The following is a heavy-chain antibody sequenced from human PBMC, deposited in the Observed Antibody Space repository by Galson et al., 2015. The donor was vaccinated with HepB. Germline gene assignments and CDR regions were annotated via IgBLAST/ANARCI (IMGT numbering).Heavy chain of an antibody. CDR3: IIKWSYLAPDIDY. J-gene: IGHJ4*02. D-gene: IGHD3-10*01. CDR1: GFIFSGST. Sequence: SLRLSCAVSGFIFSGSTVHWVRQASGKGLEWVGRIRSEANSYSAASTESVKGRFTISRDDSKNTAYLQMNSLKAEDTAIYYCIIKWSYLAPDIDYWGQGTLVTVSS. CDR2: IRSEANSYSA. V-gene: IGHV3-73*01.